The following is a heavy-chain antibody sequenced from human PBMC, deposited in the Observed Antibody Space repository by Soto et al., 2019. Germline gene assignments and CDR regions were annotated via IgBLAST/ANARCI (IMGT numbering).Heavy chain of an antibody. D-gene: IGHD1-1*01. J-gene: IGHJ1*01. CDR3: ARALDGTLQH. Sequence: QVQLVQSGAAVKKPGSSVKFSCKASGGTFSSYTISWVRQAPGQGLEWMGRIIPILGIANYAQKFQGRATITADKSTSTAYMELSSLSSEDTAVYYCARALDGTLQHWGQGTLVTVSS. CDR2: IIPILGIA. V-gene: IGHV1-69*02. CDR1: GGTFSSYT.